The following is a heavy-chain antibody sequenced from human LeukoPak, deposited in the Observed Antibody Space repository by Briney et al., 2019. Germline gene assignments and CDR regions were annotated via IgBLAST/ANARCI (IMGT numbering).Heavy chain of an antibody. V-gene: IGHV3-66*01. CDR3: ARVFYASGSYLDY. CDR1: EFIVSSNY. Sequence: GGSLRLSCAASEFIVSSNYMSWVRQAPGKGLEWVSVIYSGHNTYYADSVKGRFTISRDNSKNTLYLQMNSLRAEDTAVYYCARVFYASGSYLDYWGQGTLVSVSS. CDR2: IYSGHNT. D-gene: IGHD3-10*01. J-gene: IGHJ4*02.